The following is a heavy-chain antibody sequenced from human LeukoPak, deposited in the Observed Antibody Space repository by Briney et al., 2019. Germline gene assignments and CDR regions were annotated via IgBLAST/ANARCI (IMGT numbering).Heavy chain of an antibody. CDR3: AREAPGYCSGGSCQTYFDY. D-gene: IGHD2-15*01. J-gene: IGHJ4*02. Sequence: PSETLSLTCTVSGGSISSYYWSWIRQPAGKGLEWIGRIYTSGSTNYNPSLKSRVTISVDKSKSQFSLKLSSVTAADTAVYYCAREAPGYCSGGSCQTYFDYWGQGTLVTVSS. CDR2: IYTSGST. V-gene: IGHV4-4*07. CDR1: GGSISSYY.